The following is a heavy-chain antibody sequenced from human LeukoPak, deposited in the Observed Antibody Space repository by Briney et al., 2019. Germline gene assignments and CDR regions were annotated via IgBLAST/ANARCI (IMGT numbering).Heavy chain of an antibody. CDR3: ARDLGGNSFDY. CDR1: GCTFTTYA. J-gene: IGHJ4*02. CDR2: IKPGSGGT. Sequence: GASVKVSCKASGCTFTTYAMHWVRQAPGQGLEWMGWIKPGSGGTNYAQKFKGRVTMTRDMSISTAYMELSSLRSDDTAVYYCARDLGGNSFDYWGQGTLVTVSS. V-gene: IGHV1-2*02. D-gene: IGHD4-23*01.